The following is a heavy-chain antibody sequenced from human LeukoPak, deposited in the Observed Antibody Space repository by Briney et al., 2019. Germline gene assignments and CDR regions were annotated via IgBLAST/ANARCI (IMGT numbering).Heavy chain of an antibody. CDR2: IYTSGST. J-gene: IGHJ4*02. CDR1: GGSFSGYY. CDR3: AREGPNPFDY. Sequence: SETLSLTCAVYGGSFSGYYWSWIRQPAGKGLEWIGRIYTSGSTNYNPSLKSRVTMSVDTSKNQFSLKLSSVTAADTAVYYCAREGPNPFDYWGQGTLVTVSS. V-gene: IGHV4-4*07.